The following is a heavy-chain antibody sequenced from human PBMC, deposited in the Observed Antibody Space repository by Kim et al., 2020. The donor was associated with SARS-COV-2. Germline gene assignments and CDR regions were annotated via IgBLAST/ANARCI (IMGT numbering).Heavy chain of an antibody. CDR1: GYTFSSYG. CDR3: ARVDGSDAFDK. V-gene: IGHV1-18*01. J-gene: IGHJ3*02. D-gene: IGHD3-10*01. CDR2: ISGYDGTT. Sequence: ASVKVSCKASGYTFSSYGISWVRQAPGQGLEWMGSISGYDGTTSIAQRFQGRVTMTTNTSTTTGYMELRSLTSDDTAVYYCARVDGSDAFDKWGQGTVVT.